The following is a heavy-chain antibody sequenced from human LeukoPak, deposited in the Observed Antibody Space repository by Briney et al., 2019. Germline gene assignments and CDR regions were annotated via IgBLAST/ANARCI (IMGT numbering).Heavy chain of an antibody. CDR2: IKQDGSEK. J-gene: IGHJ3*02. V-gene: IGHV3-7*05. D-gene: IGHD3-22*01. CDR3: ARDSSGYWADAFDI. Sequence: GGSLRLSCAASGFTFSSYWMSWVRQAPGKGLEWVANIKQDGSEKYYVDSVKGRFTISRDNAKNSLYLQMNSLRAEDTAVYYCARDSSGYWADAFDIWGQGTMVTVSS. CDR1: GFTFSSYW.